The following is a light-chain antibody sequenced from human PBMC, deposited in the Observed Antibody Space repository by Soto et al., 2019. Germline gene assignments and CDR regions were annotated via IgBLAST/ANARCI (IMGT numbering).Light chain of an antibody. Sequence: EIVLTQSPCTLSLTKGERATLSCRASQSLNARYLAWYQVKPGQAPRLLFYGASSRATGIPDRFIGSGSGTDFTLTITGLEPEDFAVYYCQQFHISRTFGQGTKVDIK. CDR1: QSLNARY. CDR3: QQFHISRT. V-gene: IGKV3-20*01. J-gene: IGKJ1*01. CDR2: GAS.